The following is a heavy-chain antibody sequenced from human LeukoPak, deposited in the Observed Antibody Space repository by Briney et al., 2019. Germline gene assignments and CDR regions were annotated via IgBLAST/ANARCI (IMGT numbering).Heavy chain of an antibody. CDR3: ARGRIRGYSYGYWFDP. D-gene: IGHD5-18*01. CDR2: IYHSGST. J-gene: IGHJ5*02. Sequence: SDTLSLTCTVSGYYISSGYYWGWIRQPPGKGLEWIGSIYHSGSTYYNPSLQSRVTISVDTSKNQFSLKLSSVTAADTAVYYCARGRIRGYSYGYWFDPWGQGTLVTVSS. V-gene: IGHV4-38-2*02. CDR1: GYYISSGYY.